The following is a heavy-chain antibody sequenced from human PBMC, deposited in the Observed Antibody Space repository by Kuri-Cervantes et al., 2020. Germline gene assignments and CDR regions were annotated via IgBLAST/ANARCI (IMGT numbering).Heavy chain of an antibody. V-gene: IGHV3-9*01. D-gene: IGHD4-11*01. CDR3: AKEGRQGTVFGFFDY. J-gene: IGHJ4*02. Sequence: GGSLRLSCAASGFTFSSYTMNWVRQAPGKGLEWVSGISWNSGSIGYADSVKGRFTISRDNAKNSLYLQMNSLRAEDTALYYCAKEGRQGTVFGFFDYWGQGTLVTVSS. CDR1: GFTFSSYT. CDR2: ISWNSGSI.